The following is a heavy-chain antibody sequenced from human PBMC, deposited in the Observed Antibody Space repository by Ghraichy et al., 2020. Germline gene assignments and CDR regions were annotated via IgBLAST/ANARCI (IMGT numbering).Heavy chain of an antibody. Sequence: GGSLRLSCGASGFTFSSFGMHWVRQAPGRGLEWVAVIWSDGSNEYYADSVRGRFTISVDNSTNTLYLQMNSLRAEDTAVYYCERGDPSGWFHWFDPWGQGTLVTVSS. CDR2: IWSDGSNE. CDR3: ERGDPSGWFHWFDP. CDR1: GFTFSSFG. J-gene: IGHJ5*02. D-gene: IGHD6-19*01. V-gene: IGHV3-33*01.